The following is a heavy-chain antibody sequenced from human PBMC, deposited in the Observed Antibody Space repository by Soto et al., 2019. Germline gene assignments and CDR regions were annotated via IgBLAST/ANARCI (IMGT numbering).Heavy chain of an antibody. CDR3: AHLEFSSGWYRNWFDP. V-gene: IGHV2-5*02. CDR2: IYWDDDK. J-gene: IGHJ5*02. Sequence: QITLKESGPPLVKPTQPLTLTCTFSGFSLSTSGVGVGWIRQPPGKALEWLALIYWDDDKRYSPSLKSGLTITKDTSKKQVVLTMSNTDPVDTATYYCAHLEFSSGWYRNWFDPWGQGTLVTVSS. CDR1: GFSLSTSGVG. D-gene: IGHD6-19*01.